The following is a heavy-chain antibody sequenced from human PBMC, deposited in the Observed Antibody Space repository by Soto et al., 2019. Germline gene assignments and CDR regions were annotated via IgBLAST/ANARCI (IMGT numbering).Heavy chain of an antibody. J-gene: IGHJ4*02. Sequence: SETLSLICTVSGGSISSYYWSWIRQPPGKGLEWIGYIYYSGSTNYNPSLKSRVTISVDTSKNQFSLKLSSVTAADTAVYYCASAGYGYSFDYWGQGTLVTVSS. CDR3: ASAGYGYSFDY. CDR1: GGSISSYY. CDR2: IYYSGST. D-gene: IGHD5-18*01. V-gene: IGHV4-59*01.